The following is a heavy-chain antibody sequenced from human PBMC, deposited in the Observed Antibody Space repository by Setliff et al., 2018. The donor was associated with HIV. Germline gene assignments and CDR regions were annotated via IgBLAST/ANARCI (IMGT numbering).Heavy chain of an antibody. V-gene: IGHV1-69*05. CDR1: GYTFTTYA. J-gene: IGHJ4*02. D-gene: IGHD3-22*01. CDR2: IIPIFGTA. CDR3: AREDYYDSY. Sequence: GASVKVSCKASGYTFTTYAMHWVRQAPGQRLEWMGGIIPIFGTANYAQKFQGRVTITTDESTSTTYLELSSLRSEDMAVYYCAREDYYDSYWGQGTLVTVSS.